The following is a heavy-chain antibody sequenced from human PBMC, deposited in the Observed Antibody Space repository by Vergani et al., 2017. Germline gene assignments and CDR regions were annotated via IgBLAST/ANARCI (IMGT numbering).Heavy chain of an antibody. CDR3: ARDSDSSSWYLWRYYMDV. CDR2: ISSSGSAI. J-gene: IGHJ6*03. Sequence: EVQLVESGGGLVQPGGSLRLSCAASGFTFSSYEMNWVRQAPGKGLEWVSYISSSGSAIYYADSVKGRFTISRDNAKNSLYLQMNSLRAEDTAVYYCARDSDSSSWYLWRYYMDVWGKGTTVTVSS. V-gene: IGHV3-48*03. CDR1: GFTFSSYE. D-gene: IGHD6-13*01.